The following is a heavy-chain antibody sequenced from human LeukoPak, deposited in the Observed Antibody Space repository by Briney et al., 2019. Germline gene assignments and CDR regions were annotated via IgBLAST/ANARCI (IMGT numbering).Heavy chain of an antibody. CDR1: GGSISSGGYY. J-gene: IGHJ4*02. V-gene: IGHV4-31*03. Sequence: SQTLSLTCTVSGGSISSGGYYWSWIRQHPGKGLEWIGYIYYSGSTYYNPSLKSRVTISVDTSKNQFSLKLSSVTAADTAVYYCARGGDGVYARLIDYWGQGTLVTVSS. D-gene: IGHD2-8*01. CDR2: IYYSGST. CDR3: ARGGDGVYARLIDY.